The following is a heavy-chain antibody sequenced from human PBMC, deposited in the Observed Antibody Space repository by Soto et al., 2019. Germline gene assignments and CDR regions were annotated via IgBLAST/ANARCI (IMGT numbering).Heavy chain of an antibody. CDR2: IYTGDRT. V-gene: IGHV3-53*01. CDR1: GFSVSDNY. J-gene: IGHJ4*02. D-gene: IGHD2-21*02. Sequence: LRLSCAASGFSVSDNYMSWVRQAPGKALEWVSIIYTGDRTYYADSVKGRLTISRDKSKRTLYLQMNSLRVEDTAVYYCVGGPYCGGDCYRFDYWGRGTLVTVSS. CDR3: VGGPYCGGDCYRFDY.